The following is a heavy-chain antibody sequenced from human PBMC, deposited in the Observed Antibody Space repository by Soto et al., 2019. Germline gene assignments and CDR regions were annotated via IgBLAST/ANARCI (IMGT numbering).Heavy chain of an antibody. CDR3: ARDFAAEDIVVVPAVERYYYYGMDV. Sequence: GASVKVSCKASGGTFSSYAISWVRQAPGQGLEWMGGIIPIFGTANYAQKFQGRVTITADESTSTAYMELSSLRSEDTAVYYCARDFAAEDIVVVPAVERYYYYGMDVWGQGTTVTVSS. D-gene: IGHD2-2*01. V-gene: IGHV1-69*13. CDR2: IIPIFGTA. CDR1: GGTFSSYA. J-gene: IGHJ6*02.